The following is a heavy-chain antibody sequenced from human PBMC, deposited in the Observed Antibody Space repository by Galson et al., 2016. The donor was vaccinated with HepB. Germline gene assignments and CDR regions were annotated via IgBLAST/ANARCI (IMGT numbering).Heavy chain of an antibody. Sequence: SVKVSCKASGYTFTGYYIHWVRQAPGQGLEWMGWMNPNNGGTNYVQKFQGRVTMTRDTSITTAHMELKRLRSADTAVYYCARVGVLEVPDYWGQGTLVTVSS. CDR2: MNPNNGGT. CDR3: ARVGVLEVPDY. CDR1: GYTFTGYY. J-gene: IGHJ4*02. D-gene: IGHD3-3*01. V-gene: IGHV1-2*02.